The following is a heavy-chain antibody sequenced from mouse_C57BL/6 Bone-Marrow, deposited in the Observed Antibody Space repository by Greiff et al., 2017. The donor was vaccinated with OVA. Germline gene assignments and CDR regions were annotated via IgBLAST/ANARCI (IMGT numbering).Heavy chain of an antibody. Sequence: EVKLEESGPGLVKPSQSLSLTCSVTGYSITSGYYWNWIRQFPGNKLEWMGYISYDGSNNYNPSLKNRISITRDTSKNQFFLKLNSVTTEDTATYYCARVYYDYEDYWGQGTTLTVSS. CDR1: GYSITSGYY. CDR2: ISYDGSN. D-gene: IGHD2-4*01. CDR3: ARVYYDYEDY. J-gene: IGHJ2*01. V-gene: IGHV3-6*01.